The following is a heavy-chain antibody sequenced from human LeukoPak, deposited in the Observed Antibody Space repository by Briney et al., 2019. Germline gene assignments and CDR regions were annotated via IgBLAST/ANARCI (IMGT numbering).Heavy chain of an antibody. CDR1: GASISSFY. CDR3: ARGQPQRYSSGWYVNWFDP. Sequence: SETLSLTCTVSGASISSFYWSWIRQPPGKGLEWIGYIYYSGTTKYNPSLKSRVTISVDTSKNQFSLKVNSVAAADTAVYYCARGQPQRYSSGWYVNWFDPWGQGTLVTVSS. V-gene: IGHV4-59*01. D-gene: IGHD6-19*01. CDR2: IYYSGTT. J-gene: IGHJ5*02.